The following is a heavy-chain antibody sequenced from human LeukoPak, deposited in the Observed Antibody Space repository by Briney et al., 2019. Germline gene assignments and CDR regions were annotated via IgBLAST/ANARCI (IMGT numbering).Heavy chain of an antibody. CDR1: GGSIGSYY. V-gene: IGHV4-59*01. D-gene: IGHD6-19*01. Sequence: SETLSLTCTVPGGSIGSYYWSWIRQPPGKGLEWIGYIYYSGSTNYNPSLKSRVTISVDTSKNQFSLKLSSVTAADTAVYYCARNGQQWLVEDYWGQGTLVTVSS. CDR3: ARNGQQWLVEDY. J-gene: IGHJ4*02. CDR2: IYYSGST.